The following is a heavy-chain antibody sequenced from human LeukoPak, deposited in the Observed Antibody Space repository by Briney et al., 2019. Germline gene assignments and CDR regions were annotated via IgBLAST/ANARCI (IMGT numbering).Heavy chain of an antibody. CDR3: AKDPYYYDSSGYYIDY. J-gene: IGHJ4*02. V-gene: IGHV3-23*01. D-gene: IGHD3-22*01. Sequence: GGSLRLSCAASGFTFSSYVMSWVRQAPGKGLEWVSAISGSGDRTYYADSVKGRFTISRDNSKNTLYLQMNSLRAEDTAVYYCAKDPYYYDSSGYYIDYWGQGTLVTVSS. CDR1: GFTFSSYV. CDR2: ISGSGDRT.